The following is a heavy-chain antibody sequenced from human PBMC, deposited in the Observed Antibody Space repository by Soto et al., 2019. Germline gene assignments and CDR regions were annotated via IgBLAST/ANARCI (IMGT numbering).Heavy chain of an antibody. CDR1: GYTFTSYG. V-gene: IGHV1-18*01. CDR2: ISAYNGNT. J-gene: IGHJ4*02. Sequence: ASVKVSCKASGYTFTSYGISWVRQAPGQGLEWMGWISAYNGNTNYAQKLQGRVTMTTDTSTSTAYMELRSLRSDDTAVYYCARVLWGIVVVPAAIDYWGQGTLVTVSS. CDR3: ARVLWGIVVVPAAIDY. D-gene: IGHD2-2*01.